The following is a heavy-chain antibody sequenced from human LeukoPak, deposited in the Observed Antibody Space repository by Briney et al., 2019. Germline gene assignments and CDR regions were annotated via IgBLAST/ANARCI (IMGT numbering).Heavy chain of an antibody. J-gene: IGHJ4*02. Sequence: SQTLSLTCDISGDSVSSNSAAWTWIRQSPSRGLEWLGRTYYRSKWYNDYAVSVRSRITINPDTSKNQFSLQLNSVTPEDTAVYYCVLWFGESGEDYWGQGTLVTVSS. CDR2: TYYRSKWYN. D-gene: IGHD3-10*01. CDR1: GDSVSSNSAA. CDR3: VLWFGESGEDY. V-gene: IGHV6-1*01.